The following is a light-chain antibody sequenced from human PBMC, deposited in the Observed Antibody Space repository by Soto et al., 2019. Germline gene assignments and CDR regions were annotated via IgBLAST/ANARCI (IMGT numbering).Light chain of an antibody. CDR3: HQRQSWPRT. V-gene: IGKV3D-20*02. J-gene: IGKJ1*01. Sequence: EIVLTQSPGTLSLSPGERATLSCRASQSVSSSFLAWYQQKPGQAPRLLIYAASSRATGIPDRFSGSGSGTDFTLTISRLEPEDFAVYYCHQRQSWPRTFGQGTKVDIK. CDR2: AAS. CDR1: QSVSSSF.